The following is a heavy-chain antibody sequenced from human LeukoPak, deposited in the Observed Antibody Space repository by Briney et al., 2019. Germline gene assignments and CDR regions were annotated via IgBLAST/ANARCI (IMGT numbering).Heavy chain of an antibody. V-gene: IGHV3-23*01. CDR3: AKRGIVIRGILIFGFHKEAYYFDY. CDR1: GITVSNYA. CDR2: ISGSAGGT. D-gene: IGHD3-10*01. Sequence: PGGSLRLSCVVSGITVSNYAINWVRQAPGKGLEWVSGISGSAGGTKYADSVKGRFTISRDNSLNTVYLQMNSLRAEDTAVYFCAKRGIVIRGILIFGFHKEAYYFDYWGQGILVTVSS. J-gene: IGHJ4*02.